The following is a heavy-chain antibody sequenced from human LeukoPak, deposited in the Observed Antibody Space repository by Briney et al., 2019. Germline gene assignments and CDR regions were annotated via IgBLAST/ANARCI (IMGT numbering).Heavy chain of an antibody. CDR1: GFTFNSYA. D-gene: IGHD2-21*01. Sequence: GGSLRLSCAASGFTFNSYAMTWVRQAPGKGLEWVAAIGGTGYVIFYADSVKGRFTISRDNSKNTLFLQMNSLRAEDTAVYYCAKLAGLTYEEYYFDYWGQGTLVTVSS. CDR2: IGGTGYVI. CDR3: AKLAGLTYEEYYFDY. V-gene: IGHV3-23*01. J-gene: IGHJ4*02.